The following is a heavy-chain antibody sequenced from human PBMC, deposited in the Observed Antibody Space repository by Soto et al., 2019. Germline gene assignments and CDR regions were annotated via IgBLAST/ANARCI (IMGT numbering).Heavy chain of an antibody. J-gene: IGHJ4*02. CDR2: IYYSGST. Sequence: PSETLSLTCPVSGGSLSSSSYYWGWIRQPPGKGLEWIGSIYYSGSTYYNPSLKSRVTISVDTSKNQFSLKLSSVTAADTAVYYCANGAEWGYWGQGTLVTVSS. V-gene: IGHV4-39*01. CDR3: ANGAEWGY. CDR1: GGSLSSSSYY. D-gene: IGHD1-26*01.